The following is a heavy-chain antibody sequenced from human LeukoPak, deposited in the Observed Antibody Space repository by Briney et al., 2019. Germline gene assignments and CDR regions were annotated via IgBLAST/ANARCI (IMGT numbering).Heavy chain of an antibody. J-gene: IGHJ5*02. D-gene: IGHD3-22*01. Sequence: SGGSLRLSCAASGFTFSSYSMNWVRQAPGKGLEWVSYISSSSSTISYADSVKGRFTISRDNAKNSLYLQMNSLRAEDTAVYYCAKDQGYYDSSGYYYNWFDLWGQGTLVTVSS. CDR1: GFTFSSYS. CDR2: ISSSSSTI. V-gene: IGHV3-48*01. CDR3: AKDQGYYDSSGYYYNWFDL.